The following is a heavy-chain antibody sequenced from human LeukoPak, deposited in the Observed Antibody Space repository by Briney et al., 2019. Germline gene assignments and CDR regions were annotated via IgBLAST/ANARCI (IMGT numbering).Heavy chain of an antibody. CDR2: INHSGST. CDR1: GGSFSGYY. CDR3: AREVWGPEY. Sequence: SETLSLTCAVYGGSFSGYYWSWNRQPPGKGLEWIGEINHSGSTNYNPSLKSRVTISVDTSKNQFSLKLSSVTAADTAVYYCAREVWGPEYWGQGTLVTVSS. D-gene: IGHD1-14*01. V-gene: IGHV4-34*01. J-gene: IGHJ4*02.